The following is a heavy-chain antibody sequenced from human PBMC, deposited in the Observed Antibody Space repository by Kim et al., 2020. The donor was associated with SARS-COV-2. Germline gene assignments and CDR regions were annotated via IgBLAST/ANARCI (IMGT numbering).Heavy chain of an antibody. D-gene: IGHD1-26*01. CDR2: ISSSSNTF. V-gene: IGHV3-48*04. Sequence: GGSLRLSCAASGFTFNNYNMNWVRQAPGKGLEWVSYISSSSNTFYYADSVKGRFTISRDNAEKSMYLQMNSLTVEDTAVYYCAREEMAWEPYAFDIWGQGTMVTVSS. CDR1: GFTFNNYN. CDR3: AREEMAWEPYAFDI. J-gene: IGHJ3*02.